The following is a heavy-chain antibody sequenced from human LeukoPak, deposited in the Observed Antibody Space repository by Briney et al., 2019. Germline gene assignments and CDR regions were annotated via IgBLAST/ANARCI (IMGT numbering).Heavy chain of an antibody. J-gene: IGHJ3*02. CDR3: ARQRSIVVVRDAFDI. CDR1: GYRFTSYW. D-gene: IGHD2-21*01. V-gene: IGHV5-51*01. CDR2: IYPGDSDT. Sequence: GGSLEISCQGSGYRFTSYWIGWVGQLPGKGLEWMGIIYPGDSDTRYSPSFQGQVTISADKSISTAYLQWSGLKASDTAMYYCARQRSIVVVRDAFDIWGQGTMVTVSS.